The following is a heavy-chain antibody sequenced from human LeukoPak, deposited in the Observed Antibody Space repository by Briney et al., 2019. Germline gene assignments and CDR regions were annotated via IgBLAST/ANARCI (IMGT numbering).Heavy chain of an antibody. CDR3: ARHFTGLEWFTPPNPIDY. D-gene: IGHD3-3*01. CDR1: GGSFSGYY. Sequence: SETLSLTCAVYGGSFSGYYWGWIRQPPGKGLEWIGSIYYSGSTYYNPSLKSRVTISVDTSKNQFSLKLSSVTAADTAVYYCARHFTGLEWFTPPNPIDYWGQGTLVTVSS. CDR2: IYYSGST. J-gene: IGHJ4*02. V-gene: IGHV4-39*01.